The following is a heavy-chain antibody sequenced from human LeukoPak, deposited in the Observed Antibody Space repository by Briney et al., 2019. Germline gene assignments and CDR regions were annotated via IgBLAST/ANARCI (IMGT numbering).Heavy chain of an antibody. CDR3: ANCRAGIPSFDP. J-gene: IGHJ5*02. V-gene: IGHV4-59*01. D-gene: IGHD1-14*01. CDR2: IYYSGST. Sequence: SETLSLTCTVSGGSISSYYWSWIRQPPGKGLEWIGYIYYSGSTNYNPSLKSRVAISVDTSKNQFSLRLTSVTAADTAVYYCANCRAGIPSFDPWGQGTLVTVSS. CDR1: GGSISSYY.